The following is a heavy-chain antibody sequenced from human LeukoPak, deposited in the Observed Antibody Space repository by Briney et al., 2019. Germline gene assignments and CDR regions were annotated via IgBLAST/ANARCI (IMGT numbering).Heavy chain of an antibody. D-gene: IGHD4-17*01. J-gene: IGHJ5*02. V-gene: IGHV4-39*01. CDR1: GGSISSSSYY. Sequence: NPLETLSLTCTVSGGSISSSSYYWGWIRQPPGKGLERIGSIYYSGSTYYNPSLKSRVTISVDTSKNQFSLKLSSVTAADTAVYYCARHYHGDYLGNWFDPWGQGTLVTVSS. CDR3: ARHYHGDYLGNWFDP. CDR2: IYYSGST.